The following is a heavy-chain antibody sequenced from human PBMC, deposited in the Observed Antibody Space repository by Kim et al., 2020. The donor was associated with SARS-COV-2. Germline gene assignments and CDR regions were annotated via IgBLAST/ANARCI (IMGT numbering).Heavy chain of an antibody. D-gene: IGHD5-18*01. V-gene: IGHV3-23*01. Sequence: GGSLRLSCAASGFTFSTYAMSWVRQAPGKGLEWVSGISSSGGGIYYADSVKGRFTISRDNSKNALYLQMNTLRAEDTAVYYCASRWIQLDYWGQGTLVTVSS. J-gene: IGHJ4*02. CDR1: GFTFSTYA. CDR3: ASRWIQLDY. CDR2: ISSSGGGI.